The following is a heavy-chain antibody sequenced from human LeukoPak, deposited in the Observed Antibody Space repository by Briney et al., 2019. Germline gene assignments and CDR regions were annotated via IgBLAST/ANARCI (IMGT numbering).Heavy chain of an antibody. CDR1: GGPVSSTNW. CDR3: ARRTYEAFDI. CDR2: IYHSGST. V-gene: IGHV4-4*02. D-gene: IGHD3-3*01. Sequence: SGTLSLTCAVSGGPVSSTNWWNWVRQPPGKGLQWIGEIYHSGSTNYNPSLKSRVTISVDKSKNQFSLRLSSVTAADTALYYCARRTYEAFDIWGQGQWSPSLQ. J-gene: IGHJ3*02.